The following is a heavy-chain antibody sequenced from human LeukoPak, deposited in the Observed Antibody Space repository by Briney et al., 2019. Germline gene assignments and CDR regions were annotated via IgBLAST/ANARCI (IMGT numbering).Heavy chain of an antibody. J-gene: IGHJ4*02. CDR2: IYYSGST. V-gene: IGHV4-31*03. Sequence: SETLSLTCTVSGGSISSGGYYWSWIRQHPGKGLEWIGSIYYSGSTYYNPSLRSRLTISVDTSKNQFSLKLSSVTAADTAVYYCAREDPGITMVRGGSFDYWGQGTLVTVSS. CDR3: AREDPGITMVRGGSFDY. CDR1: GGSISSGGYY. D-gene: IGHD3-10*01.